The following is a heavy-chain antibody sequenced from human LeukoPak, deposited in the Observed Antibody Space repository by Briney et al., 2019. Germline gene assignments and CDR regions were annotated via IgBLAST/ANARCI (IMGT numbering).Heavy chain of an antibody. D-gene: IGHD6-13*01. CDR1: GFTFSSYA. CDR2: ISGSGGST. CDR3: GKKGAAAEDY. V-gene: IGHV3-23*01. Sequence: PGGCLRLSCAASGFTFSSYAMSCVRQAPGKGLWWGSAISGSGGSTYYADSVKGRVSISRDNIQNTLYLQMNSLRAANTGVYYCGKKGAAAEDYWGQGTLVTVSS. J-gene: IGHJ4*02.